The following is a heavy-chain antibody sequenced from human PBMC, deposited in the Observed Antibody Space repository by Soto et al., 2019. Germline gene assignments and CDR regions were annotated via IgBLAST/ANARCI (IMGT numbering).Heavy chain of an antibody. Sequence: ASVKVSCKASGYPFTGPYIYWVRQAPGQGLEWMGWINPSSGGTEFAEKFQGRVTVTRDTSIRTVFLELNSLTSDDTGVYFCARDVRTYSHGVGGWGQGXAVTVYS. CDR1: GYPFTGPY. J-gene: IGHJ6*02. V-gene: IGHV1-2*02. D-gene: IGHD4-4*01. CDR2: INPSSGGT. CDR3: ARDVRTYSHGVGG.